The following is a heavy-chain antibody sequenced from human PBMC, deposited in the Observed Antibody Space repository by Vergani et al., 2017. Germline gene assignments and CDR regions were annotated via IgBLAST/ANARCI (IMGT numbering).Heavy chain of an antibody. D-gene: IGHD1-1*01. CDR3: ARMAYNYDAFDI. Sequence: VQLVESGGGLVQPGGSLRLSCAASGFTFSDYYMTWIRQAPGKGLEWLSYISSSGSTIYYADSVKGRFTISRDNAKNSLYLHMNSLRAEDTAVYYCARMAYNYDAFDIWGQGTMVTVSS. J-gene: IGHJ3*02. V-gene: IGHV3-11*01. CDR1: GFTFSDYY. CDR2: ISSSGSTI.